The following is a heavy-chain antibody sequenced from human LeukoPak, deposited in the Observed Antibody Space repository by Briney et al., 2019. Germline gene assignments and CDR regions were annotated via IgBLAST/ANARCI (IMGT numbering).Heavy chain of an antibody. CDR3: TRQRGSGHWYFDL. D-gene: IGHD6-19*01. CDR1: GDSISNRDYY. V-gene: IGHV4-39*01. CDR2: VYFTGRT. J-gene: IGHJ2*01. Sequence: SETLSLTCTVSGDSISNRDYYWGWIRPRPGKGLEWLGTVYFTGRTNYNPSLTSRVTMSVDTSKNEFSLNLRSVTAADTAMYYCTRQRGSGHWYFDLWGRGTLVTVSS.